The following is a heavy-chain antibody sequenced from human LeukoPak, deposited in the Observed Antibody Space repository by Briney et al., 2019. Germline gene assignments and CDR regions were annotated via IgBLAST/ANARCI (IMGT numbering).Heavy chain of an antibody. J-gene: IGHJ5*02. CDR3: ARVAAAGQYNWFDP. D-gene: IGHD6-13*01. CDR2: ISSNGGST. V-gene: IGHV3-64*02. CDR1: GLSFSRYA. Sequence: GGSLRLSCAASGLSFSRYAMHWVRQAPGKGLEYVSAISSNGGSTYYADSVKGRFTISRDNAKNSLYLQMNSLRAEDTAVYYCARVAAAGQYNWFDPWGQGTLVTVSS.